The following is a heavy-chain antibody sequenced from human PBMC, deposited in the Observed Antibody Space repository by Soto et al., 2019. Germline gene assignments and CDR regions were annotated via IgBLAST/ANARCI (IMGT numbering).Heavy chain of an antibody. CDR1: GGSISSGGYY. V-gene: IGHV4-31*03. D-gene: IGHD6-13*01. CDR2: IYYSGST. J-gene: IGHJ5*02. CDR3: ASGAYSSSWAFGPGLFWFDP. Sequence: PSETLSLTCTVSGGSISSGGYYWSWIRQHPGKGLEWIGYIYYSGSTYYNPSLKSRVTISVDTSKNQFSLKLSSVTAADTAVYYCASGAYSSSWAFGPGLFWFDPWGQGTLVTVSS.